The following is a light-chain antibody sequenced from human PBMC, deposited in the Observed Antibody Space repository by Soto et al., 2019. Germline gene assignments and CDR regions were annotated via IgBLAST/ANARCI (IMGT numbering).Light chain of an antibody. J-gene: IGKJ5*01. CDR2: DAS. CDR3: QQYNNWPPIN. Sequence: IVMTQSPATLSVCPRERATLSCRASQSVSSSLAWYQQRPGQAPRLLIYDASTRATGIPARFSGSGSGTEFALTISSLQSEDFAVYYCQQYNNWPPINFGQGTRLEIK. V-gene: IGKV3-15*01. CDR1: QSVSSS.